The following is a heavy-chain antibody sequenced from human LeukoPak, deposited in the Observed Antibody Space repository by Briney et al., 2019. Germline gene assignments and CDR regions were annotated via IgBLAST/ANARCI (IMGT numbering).Heavy chain of an antibody. CDR3: VSAGIAAAGTSYWFDP. J-gene: IGHJ5*02. Sequence: PGGSLRLSCAASGFTLSSYSMNWVRQAPGKGLEWVSSISTRSSYIYYADSVKGRFTISRDNAKNSLYLQMNSLRAEDTAVYYCVSAGIAAAGTSYWFDPWGQGTLVTVSS. CDR1: GFTLSSYS. CDR2: ISTRSSYI. V-gene: IGHV3-21*01. D-gene: IGHD6-13*01.